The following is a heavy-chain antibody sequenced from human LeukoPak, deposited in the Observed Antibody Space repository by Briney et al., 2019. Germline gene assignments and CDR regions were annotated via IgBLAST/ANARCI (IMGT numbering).Heavy chain of an antibody. CDR3: ARDKGYTTYDY. CDR1: GFTFSNYW. CDR2: PDQDGSAE. Sequence: GGSLRLSCAACGFTFSNYWMSWVRQSPGTGLEWVANPDQDGSAEYYVDSVGGRFTVSRDNAKNSLYLQIDSLRAEDTAVYYCARDKGYTTYDYWGQGTLVTVSS. D-gene: IGHD5-24*01. J-gene: IGHJ4*02. V-gene: IGHV3-7*01.